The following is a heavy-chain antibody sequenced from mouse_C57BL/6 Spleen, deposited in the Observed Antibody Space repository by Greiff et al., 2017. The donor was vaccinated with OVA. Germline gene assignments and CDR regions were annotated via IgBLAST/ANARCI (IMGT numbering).Heavy chain of an antibody. Sequence: VKLQESGPGLVQPSQSLSITCTVSGFSLTSYGVHWVRQSPGKGLEWLGVIWRGGSTDYNAAFMSRLSITKDNSKSQVFFKMNSLQADDTAIYYCAKYDYDGAYAMDYWGQGTSVTVSS. V-gene: IGHV2-5*01. CDR3: AKYDYDGAYAMDY. J-gene: IGHJ4*01. CDR2: IWRGGST. D-gene: IGHD2-4*01. CDR1: GFSLTSYG.